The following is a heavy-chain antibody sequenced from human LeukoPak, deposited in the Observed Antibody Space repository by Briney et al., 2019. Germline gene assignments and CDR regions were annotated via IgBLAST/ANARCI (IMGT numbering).Heavy chain of an antibody. J-gene: IGHJ4*02. V-gene: IGHV4-31*03. D-gene: IGHD5-12*01. Sequence: SETLSLTCTVSGGSISSGGYYWSWIRQHPGKGLEWIGYIYYSGSTYYNPSLKSRVTISVNTSKNQFSLKLSSVTPEDTAVYYCARGDIAVDYWGQGTLVTVSS. CDR2: IYYSGST. CDR1: GGSISSGGYY. CDR3: ARGDIAVDY.